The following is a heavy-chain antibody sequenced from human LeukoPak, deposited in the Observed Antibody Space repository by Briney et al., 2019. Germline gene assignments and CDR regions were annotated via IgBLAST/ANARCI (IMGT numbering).Heavy chain of an antibody. V-gene: IGHV3-74*01. D-gene: IGHD1-26*01. CDR2: LNGDGSTA. CDR1: GFTFSLYW. J-gene: IGHJ5*02. CDR3: VRERIYYSDLAYKERENFDP. Sequence: GGSLRLSCAASGFTFSLYWMHWVRHGPGKGRMWVSRLNGDGSTADYADSVKGRFTMYRDKAKGKVCVEMGGLTGEDTAIYFCVRERIYYSDLAYKERENFDPWGRGTLVTVSS.